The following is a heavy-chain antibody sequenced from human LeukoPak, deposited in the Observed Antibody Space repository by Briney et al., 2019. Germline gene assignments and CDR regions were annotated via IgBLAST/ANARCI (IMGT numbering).Heavy chain of an antibody. CDR2: ITGDSSTI. Sequence: GGSLRLSCAASGFIFSTSSLNWVRQAPGKGLEWISYITGDSSTIYYTDSVKGRFTISRDNAKNSLYLQMNSLRDEDTAVYYCARDRSGSYLVPIDYWGQGTLVTVSS. D-gene: IGHD1-26*01. CDR1: GFIFSTSS. CDR3: ARDRSGSYLVPIDY. V-gene: IGHV3-48*02. J-gene: IGHJ4*02.